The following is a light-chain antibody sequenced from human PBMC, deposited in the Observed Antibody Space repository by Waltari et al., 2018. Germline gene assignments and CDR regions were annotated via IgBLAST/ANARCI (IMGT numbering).Light chain of an antibody. CDR3: MQTLRLPSFS. CDR2: EAS. J-gene: IGKJ4*01. Sequence: VVTQAPLSMSVTPGQPASMSCKSGERLLRSDGKTYLYWYLHKPGQPPRLLIYEASKRFSGVPDRFSGSGSGTDFTLRISRVEAEDVGVYYCMQTLRLPSFSFGGGTKVEIK. CDR1: ERLLRSDGKTY. V-gene: IGKV2D-29*01.